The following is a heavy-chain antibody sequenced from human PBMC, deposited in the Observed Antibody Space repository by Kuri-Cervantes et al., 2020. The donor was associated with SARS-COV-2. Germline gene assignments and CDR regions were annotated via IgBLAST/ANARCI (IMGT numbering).Heavy chain of an antibody. V-gene: IGHV4-30-4*01. Sequence: LRLSCTVSGGSISSGDYYWSWIRQPPGKGLEWIGYIYYSGNTYYNPSLRSRVTISEDTSKNQFSLKLSSVTAADTAVYYCATGYSSRGGFDPWGQGTLVTVSS. CDR1: GGSISSGDYY. J-gene: IGHJ5*02. CDR2: IYYSGNT. CDR3: ATGYSSRGGFDP. D-gene: IGHD6-13*01.